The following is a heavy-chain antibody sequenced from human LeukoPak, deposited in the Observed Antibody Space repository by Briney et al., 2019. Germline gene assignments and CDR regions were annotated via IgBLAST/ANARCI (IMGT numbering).Heavy chain of an antibody. CDR3: AKDSVREDIVVVPGSLDY. CDR1: GFTFSSYA. J-gene: IGHJ4*02. Sequence: GGSLRLSCAASGFTFSSYAMSWVRQAPGKGLEWVSAISGSGGSTYYADSVKGRFTISRDNSKNTLYLQMNSLRAEDTAVYYCAKDSVREDIVVVPGSLDYWGQGTLVTVSS. V-gene: IGHV3-23*01. CDR2: ISGSGGST. D-gene: IGHD2-2*01.